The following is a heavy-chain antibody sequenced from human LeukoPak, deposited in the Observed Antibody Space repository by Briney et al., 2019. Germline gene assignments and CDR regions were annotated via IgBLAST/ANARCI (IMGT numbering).Heavy chain of an antibody. J-gene: IGHJ3*02. D-gene: IGHD5-12*01. CDR3: ARDSRASYEPQPSTPRPDAFDI. V-gene: IGHV4-59*01. Sequence: SETLSLICTVSGGSITSDYWSCVRQPPGKVLEWIGFVSHSGSTNYTPSLKSRVTISVDTSKNQFSQRLRSVPAADTAFYYCARDSRASYEPQPSTPRPDAFDIWGQGTMVTVSS. CDR2: VSHSGST. CDR1: GGSITSDY.